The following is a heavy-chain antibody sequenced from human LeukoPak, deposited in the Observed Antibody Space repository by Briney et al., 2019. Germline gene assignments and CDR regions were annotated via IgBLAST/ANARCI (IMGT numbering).Heavy chain of an antibody. CDR3: ATDVETTDQEGAFDM. J-gene: IGHJ3*02. CDR2: INPDSCDT. V-gene: IGHV1-2*02. Sequence: ASVKVSCKASGYTLTGYYMHWARQAPGQGLEWMGWINPDSCDTNYAQKFQGRVTMTRDTSISTAYMEVSSLRSEDTAVYYCATDVETTDQEGAFDMWGQGTMVTVSS. CDR1: GYTLTGYY. D-gene: IGHD4-11*01.